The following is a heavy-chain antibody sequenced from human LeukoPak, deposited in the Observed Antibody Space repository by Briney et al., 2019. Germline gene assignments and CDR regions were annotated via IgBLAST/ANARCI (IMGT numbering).Heavy chain of an antibody. Sequence: SETLSLTCTVSGGSISSNNWSWIRNPAPPGLELKGRLYTSESTNYHPPLKSRVTISIDMSKTKFPLKLSSVPAADTAVYYCARHDYSNYPDFNYWGQGTLVTVSS. V-gene: IGHV4-4*07. D-gene: IGHD4-11*01. J-gene: IGHJ4*02. CDR2: LYTSEST. CDR1: GGSISSNN. CDR3: ARHDYSNYPDFNY.